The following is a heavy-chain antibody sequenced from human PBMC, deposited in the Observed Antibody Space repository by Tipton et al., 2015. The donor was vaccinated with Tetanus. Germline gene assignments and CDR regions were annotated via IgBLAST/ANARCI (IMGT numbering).Heavy chain of an antibody. D-gene: IGHD3-10*01. V-gene: IGHV4-61*01. CDR2: MFYGGSP. CDR1: GGSVSSGSYY. J-gene: IGHJ4*02. CDR3: ARDPYYNGGGYFDY. Sequence: TLSLTCTVSGGSVSSGSYYWSWIRQRPGKGLEWIGYMFYGGSPKYNPSLKSRVTILVDKSKNQLSLKLRSVTAADTAVYFCARDPYYNGGGYFDYWGQGTPVTVSS.